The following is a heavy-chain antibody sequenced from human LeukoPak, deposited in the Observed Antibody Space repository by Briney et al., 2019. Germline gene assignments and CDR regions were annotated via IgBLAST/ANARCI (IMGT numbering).Heavy chain of an antibody. CDR2: IKQDGSEK. V-gene: IGHV3-7*02. J-gene: IGHJ4*02. CDR1: GFTFSSHW. D-gene: IGHD3-10*01. CDR3: ARRYYGSGSYLGFDY. Sequence: GGSLRLSCAASGFTFSSHWMSWVRQAPGKGLEWVANIKQDGSEKYYVDSVKGRFTISRDNAKNSLYLQMNSLRDEDTAVYYCARRYYGSGSYLGFDYWGQGTLVTVSS.